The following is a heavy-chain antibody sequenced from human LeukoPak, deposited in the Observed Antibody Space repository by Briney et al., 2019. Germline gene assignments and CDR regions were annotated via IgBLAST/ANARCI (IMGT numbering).Heavy chain of an antibody. CDR3: ARHVKNYYPNY. Sequence: SETLSLTCSVSAGSIGNYYWSWIRQPPGKGLEWIGYFYTTGGTNYNPSLRSRVTMSLDTSNNQFSLRLTSVTVADTAVYYCARHVKNYYPNYWGQGILVTVSS. V-gene: IGHV4-4*09. D-gene: IGHD1-26*01. CDR2: FYTTGGT. J-gene: IGHJ4*02. CDR1: AGSIGNYY.